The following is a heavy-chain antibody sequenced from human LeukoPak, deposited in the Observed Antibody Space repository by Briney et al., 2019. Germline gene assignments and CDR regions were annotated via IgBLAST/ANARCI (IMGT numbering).Heavy chain of an antibody. J-gene: IGHJ4*02. CDR2: VYYSGST. CDR1: GDSISTYY. Sequence: PSETLSLTCSVSGDSISTYYWSWIRQPPGKALEWIGYVYYSGSTDYNPSLRSRVTISVDTSKNQFSLKVNSVTAADTAVYYCARQTATHRLLKYWGQGTLVTVSS. V-gene: IGHV4-59*04. CDR3: ARQTATHRLLKY. D-gene: IGHD1-1*01.